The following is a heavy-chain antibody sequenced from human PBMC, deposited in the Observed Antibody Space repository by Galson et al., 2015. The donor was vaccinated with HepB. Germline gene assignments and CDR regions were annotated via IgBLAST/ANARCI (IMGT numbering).Heavy chain of an antibody. Sequence: SVKVSCKASGGTFTSHSINWVRQAPGQGLEWMGRVIPLLGLTNYAQKFQDRLTITADKSTSTAYMDLSSLRFEDTAIYYCARMGRMAGTTGGPNDYWGQGTLVTVSS. CDR3: ARMGRMAGTTGGPNDY. CDR2: VIPLLGLT. V-gene: IGHV1-69*02. D-gene: IGHD1-7*01. CDR1: GGTFTSHS. J-gene: IGHJ4*02.